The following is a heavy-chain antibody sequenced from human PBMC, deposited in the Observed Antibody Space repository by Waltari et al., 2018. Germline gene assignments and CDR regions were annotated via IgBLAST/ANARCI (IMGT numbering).Heavy chain of an antibody. CDR2: IYYSGST. J-gene: IGHJ4*02. Sequence: QLQLQESGPGLVKPSETLSLTCTVSGGPISRGSYYWGWIRQPPGKGLEWIGSIYYSGSTYYNPSLKSRVTISVDTSKNQFSLKLSSVTAADTAVYYCASLTNMAGTSDYWGQGTLVTVSS. CDR1: GGPISRGSYY. V-gene: IGHV4-39*07. CDR3: ASLTNMAGTSDY. D-gene: IGHD6-19*01.